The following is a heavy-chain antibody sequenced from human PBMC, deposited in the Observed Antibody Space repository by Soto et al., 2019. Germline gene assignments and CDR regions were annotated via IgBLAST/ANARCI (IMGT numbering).Heavy chain of an antibody. J-gene: IGHJ5*02. Sequence: GASVKVSCKASGFTFTSSAMQWVRQARGQRLEWIGWIVVGSGNTNYAQKFQERVTITRDMSTSTAYMELSSLRSEDTAVYYCVNYEIRDFSRGCSGGSCHSVPFDPWGQGAVVTVSS. CDR1: GFTFTSSA. CDR2: IVVGSGNT. D-gene: IGHD2-15*01. V-gene: IGHV1-58*02. CDR3: VNYEIRDFSRGCSGGSCHSVPFDP.